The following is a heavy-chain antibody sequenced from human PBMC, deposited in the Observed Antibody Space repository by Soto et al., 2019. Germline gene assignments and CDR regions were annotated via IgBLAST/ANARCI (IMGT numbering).Heavy chain of an antibody. J-gene: IGHJ4*02. V-gene: IGHV3-48*01. CDR1: GFTFSSYN. CDR3: ARVDVPYYYDTTGSYYFDY. CDR2: ISSSSSPI. D-gene: IGHD3-22*01. Sequence: GGSLRLSCAASGFTFSSYNMNWVRQAPGKGLDWVSYISSSSSPIYYADSVKGRFTISRDNAKNSLYLQMNSLRAEDTAIYYCARVDVPYYYDTTGSYYFDYWGQGTLVTVSS.